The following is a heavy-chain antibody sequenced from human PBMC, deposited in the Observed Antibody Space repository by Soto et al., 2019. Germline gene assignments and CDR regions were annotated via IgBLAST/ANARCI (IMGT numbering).Heavy chain of an antibody. CDR2: IIPIFGTA. Sequence: QVQLVQSGAEVKKPGSSVKVSCKASGGTFSSYAISWVRQAPGQGLEWMGGIIPIFGTANYAQKFQGRVTITADESTSTAYMGLSSLRSEDTAVDYCARGVVGSTVYYFDYWGQGTLVTVSS. J-gene: IGHJ4*02. D-gene: IGHD1-26*01. CDR1: GGTFSSYA. V-gene: IGHV1-69*01. CDR3: ARGVVGSTVYYFDY.